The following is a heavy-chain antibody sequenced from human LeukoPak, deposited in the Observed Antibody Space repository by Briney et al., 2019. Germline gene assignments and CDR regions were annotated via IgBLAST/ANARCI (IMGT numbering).Heavy chain of an antibody. V-gene: IGHV4-38-2*02. D-gene: IGHD6-13*01. CDR3: ARGFNSSSWYTPFDY. J-gene: IGHJ4*02. CDR2: IYHSGST. CDR1: GYSISSGYY. Sequence: SETLSLTCTVSGYSISSGYYWGWIRQPPGKGLEWIGSIYHSGSTHYNPSLKSRVTISVDTSKNQFSLKLSSVTAADTAVYYCARGFNSSSWYTPFDYWGQGTLVTVSS.